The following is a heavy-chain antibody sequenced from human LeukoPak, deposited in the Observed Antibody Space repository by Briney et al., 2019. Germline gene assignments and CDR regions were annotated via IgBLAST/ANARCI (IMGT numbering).Heavy chain of an antibody. V-gene: IGHV1-2*02. CDR3: ARALYSSSWYSGY. CDR1: GYTFTGYY. Sequence: ASVKVSCKASGYTFTGYYMHWARQAPGQGLEWMGWINPNSGGTNYAQKFQGRVTMTRDTSISTAYTELSRLRSDDTAVYYCARALYSSSWYSGYWGQGTLVIVSS. D-gene: IGHD6-13*01. J-gene: IGHJ4*02. CDR2: INPNSGGT.